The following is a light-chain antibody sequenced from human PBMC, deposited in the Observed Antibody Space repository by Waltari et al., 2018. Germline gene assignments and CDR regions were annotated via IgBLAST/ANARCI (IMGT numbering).Light chain of an antibody. J-gene: IGKJ1*01. CDR1: QSVTRA. V-gene: IGKV3-20*01. CDR3: QHYLRLPVT. Sequence: PGESATLSCRTSQSVTRALAWYQQKPGQAPRLLIYGASNRATGIPDRFSGSGSGTDFSLTISSLEPEDFAVYYCQHYLRLPVTFGQGTKVEVK. CDR2: GAS.